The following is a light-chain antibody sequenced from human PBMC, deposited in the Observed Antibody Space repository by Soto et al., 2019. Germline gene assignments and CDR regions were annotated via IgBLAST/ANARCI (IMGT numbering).Light chain of an antibody. CDR2: EVS. V-gene: IGLV2-14*01. CDR3: SSFTSTSTYV. CDR1: NSDVGGYNY. J-gene: IGLJ1*01. Sequence: QSVLTQPASVSGSPGQSITISCTGTNSDVGGYNYVSWYQQHPGKVPKLMIYEVSNRPSGVSNRFSGSKSGNTASLTISGLQAEDEADYYCSSFTSTSTYVFGTGTNVTVL.